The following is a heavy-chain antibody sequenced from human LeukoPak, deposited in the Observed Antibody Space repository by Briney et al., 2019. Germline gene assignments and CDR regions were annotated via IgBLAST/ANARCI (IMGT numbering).Heavy chain of an antibody. V-gene: IGHV3-48*04. J-gene: IGHJ4*02. CDR1: GFTFSSYS. CDR2: IGSGGSAK. Sequence: GGSLRLSCAASGFTFSSYSMNWVRQAPGKGLEWVSYIGSGGSAKYYAESVRGRFTISRDNAKNSLYLQMNSLRAEDTAVYYCARDLFRFGAYVGYWGQGTLVTVSS. CDR3: ARDLFRFGAYVGY. D-gene: IGHD5-12*01.